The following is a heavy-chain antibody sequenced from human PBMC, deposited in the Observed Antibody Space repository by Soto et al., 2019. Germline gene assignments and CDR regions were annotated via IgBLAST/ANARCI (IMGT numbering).Heavy chain of an antibody. V-gene: IGHV1-69*02. Sequence: QVQLVQSGAEVKKPGSSVKVSCKASGGTFSSYTISWVRQAPGQGLEWMGRIIPILGIANYAQKFQGRVTITADKSTSTAYMELSSLRSEDTAVYYCARSAYCGGDCYLNYCGQGTLVTVSS. J-gene: IGHJ4*02. CDR1: GGTFSSYT. D-gene: IGHD2-21*02. CDR3: ARSAYCGGDCYLNY. CDR2: IIPILGIA.